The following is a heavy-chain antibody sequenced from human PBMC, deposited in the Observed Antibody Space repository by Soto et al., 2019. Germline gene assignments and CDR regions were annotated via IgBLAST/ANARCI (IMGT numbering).Heavy chain of an antibody. D-gene: IGHD3-9*01. Sequence: EVQLVESGGDLVQPGRSLRLACTASGFKFDDYAMHWVRQAPGKGLEWVSGISWKSGSMNYADSVKGRFTXSRDXAKXXXXXXXXXXXXXXXXXXXXXKDIYDXXTGYSRGDGLDLWGHGTXVTVSS. CDR1: GFKFDDYA. CDR3: XKDIYDXXTGYSRGDGLDL. CDR2: ISWKSGSM. V-gene: IGHV3-9*01. J-gene: IGHJ3*01.